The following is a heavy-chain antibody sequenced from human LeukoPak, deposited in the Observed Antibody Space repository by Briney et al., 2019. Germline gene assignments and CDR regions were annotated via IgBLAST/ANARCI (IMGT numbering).Heavy chain of an antibody. J-gene: IGHJ4*02. CDR1: GGSISSGGYY. V-gene: IGHV4-31*11. D-gene: IGHD4-23*01. Sequence: PSETLSLTCAVSGGSISSGGYYWSWIRQHPGKGLEWIGYIYYSGSTYYNPSLKSRVTISVDTSKNQFSLKLSSVTAADTAVYYCARGVYGGNRHADYWGQGTLVTVSS. CDR2: IYYSGST. CDR3: ARGVYGGNRHADY.